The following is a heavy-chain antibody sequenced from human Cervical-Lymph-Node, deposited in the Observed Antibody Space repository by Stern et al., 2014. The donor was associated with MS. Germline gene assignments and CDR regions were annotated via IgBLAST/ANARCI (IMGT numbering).Heavy chain of an antibody. Sequence: VQLLESGAEVKRPGSSVTVSCKSSGDTFSDHSISWVRRAPGHGLEWEGGIIPLFGAADYAQMFQGRVTITADESTTTAYMELSSLRSEDTAMYYCARGAYCGGDCYWGWFDSWGQGTLVTVSS. J-gene: IGHJ5*01. CDR2: IIPLFGAA. D-gene: IGHD2-21*02. CDR1: GDTFSDHS. V-gene: IGHV1-69*01. CDR3: ARGAYCGGDCYWGWFDS.